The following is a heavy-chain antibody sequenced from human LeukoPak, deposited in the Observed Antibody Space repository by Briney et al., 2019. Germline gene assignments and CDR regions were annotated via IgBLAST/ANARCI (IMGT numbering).Heavy chain of an antibody. J-gene: IGHJ6*03. CDR3: ARVGEWLFDIDV. V-gene: IGHV4-4*07. D-gene: IGHD3-16*01. Sequence: SQTLSLTCTVSGDPISDYCWTWIRQPAGKGLEWIGRIYGNGSTNYNPSLKSRVAMSIDTSKMQFSLKLRSVTAADTAVYYCARVGEWLFDIDVWGKGTTVIVSS. CDR2: IYGNGST. CDR1: GDPISDYC.